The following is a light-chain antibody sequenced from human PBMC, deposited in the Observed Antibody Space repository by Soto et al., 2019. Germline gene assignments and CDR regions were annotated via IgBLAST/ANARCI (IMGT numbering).Light chain of an antibody. Sequence: QSALTQSASVSGSPGQSITISCTGTSSDVGPYNLVSWYQQHPGKAPKLIIYEVSERPSGVSNRFSGSKSGNTATLTISGLQADDEADYYCCSYAGRNTFVFGLGTKVTVL. V-gene: IGLV2-23*02. J-gene: IGLJ1*01. CDR3: CSYAGRNTFV. CDR1: SSDVGPYNL. CDR2: EVS.